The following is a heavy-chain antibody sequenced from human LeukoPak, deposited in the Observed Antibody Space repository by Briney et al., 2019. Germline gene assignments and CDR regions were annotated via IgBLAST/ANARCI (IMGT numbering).Heavy chain of an antibody. CDR2: INPTGTGT. J-gene: IGHJ6*03. D-gene: IGHD3-22*01. V-gene: IGHV1-46*01. CDR3: ARDYYDSSGYYFSRSYYYYMDV. CDR1: GYTFINNW. Sequence: ASVKVSCKASGYTFINNWMHWVRQAPGQGLEWIGLINPTGTGTLYAQKFQGRVTMTTDTSTSTAYMELRSLRSDDTAVYYCARDYYDSSGYYFSRSYYYYMDVWGKGTTVTISS.